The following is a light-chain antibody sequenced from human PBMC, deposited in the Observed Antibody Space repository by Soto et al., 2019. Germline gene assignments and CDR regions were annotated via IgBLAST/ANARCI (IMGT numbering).Light chain of an antibody. CDR2: NVS. V-gene: IGKV1-5*01. J-gene: IGKJ4*01. CDR3: QQYKSYST. Sequence: DIQMTQSPSTLSSSVGDRVTITCRASQTISSWLAWYQQKPGKAPKVLIYNVSNLESGVPSRFSGSGSGTEFTLPISSLQPDDFATYYCQQYKSYSTFGGGTKVEIK. CDR1: QTISSW.